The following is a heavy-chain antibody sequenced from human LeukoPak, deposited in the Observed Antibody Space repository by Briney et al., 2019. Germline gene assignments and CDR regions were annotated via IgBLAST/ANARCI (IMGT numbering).Heavy chain of an antibody. J-gene: IGHJ4*02. CDR1: GFTLSSYW. V-gene: IGHV3-7*01. Sequence: GGSLRLSCVASGFTLSSYWMSWVRQAPGKGLEWVANIKQDESEKYYVDSVKGRFTISRDNAKNSLYLQMNSLRAEDTALYYCARGYGQWAYWGQGTLVTVSS. D-gene: IGHD2-8*01. CDR2: IKQDESEK. CDR3: ARGYGQWAY.